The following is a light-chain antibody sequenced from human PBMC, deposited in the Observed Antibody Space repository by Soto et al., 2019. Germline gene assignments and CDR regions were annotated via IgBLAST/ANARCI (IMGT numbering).Light chain of an antibody. Sequence: DIQMTQSPSSLSASVGDRVTITCRASQSISSYLNWYQQKPGKAPKLLIYAASSLQSGVPSRFSGSGSGTDFTLTISSLQPEDFATYYWQQSSKFGQGTKVEIK. CDR3: QQSSK. V-gene: IGKV1-39*01. CDR1: QSISSY. CDR2: AAS. J-gene: IGKJ1*01.